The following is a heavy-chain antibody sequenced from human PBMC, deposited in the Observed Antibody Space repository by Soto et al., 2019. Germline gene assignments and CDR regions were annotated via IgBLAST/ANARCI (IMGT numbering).Heavy chain of an antibody. D-gene: IGHD3-10*01. J-gene: IGHJ6*02. CDR1: GGSISSYY. V-gene: IGHV4-59*01. CDR2: IYYSGST. Sequence: KSSETLSLTCTVSGGSISSYYWSWIRQPPGKGLEWIGYIYYSGSTNYNPSLKSRVTISVDTSKNQFSLKLSSATAADTAVYYCARLRGGPIYYGSGSYYNIHYYYYGMDVWGQGTTVTVSS. CDR3: ARLRGGPIYYGSGSYYNIHYYYYGMDV.